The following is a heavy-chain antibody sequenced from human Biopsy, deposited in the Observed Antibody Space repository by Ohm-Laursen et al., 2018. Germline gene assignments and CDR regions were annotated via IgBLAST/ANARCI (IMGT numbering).Heavy chain of an antibody. J-gene: IGHJ4*02. CDR1: GYSLTELS. V-gene: IGHV1-24*01. Sequence: VKVSCKVSGYSLTELSMHWVRQAPGQGLGWMGGFAPENGRIVYSQKFQGRVTMTEDTSTSTAYMEVWRLRSEDTAVYYCAADINVWNVNYWGQGTQVTVSS. CDR2: FAPENGRI. CDR3: AADINVWNVNY. D-gene: IGHD1-1*01.